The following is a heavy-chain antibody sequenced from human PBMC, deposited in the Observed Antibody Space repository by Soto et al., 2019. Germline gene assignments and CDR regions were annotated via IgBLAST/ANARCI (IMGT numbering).Heavy chain of an antibody. V-gene: IGHV3-33*01. J-gene: IGHJ6*02. D-gene: IGHD4-17*01. CDR1: GFTFSSYG. Sequence: GGSLRLSCAASGFTFSSYGMHWVRQAPGKGLEWVAVIWYDGSNKYYADSVKGRFTISRDNSKNTLYLQMNSLRAEDTAVYYCARAGYGDYGDYYYGMDVWGQGTTVTVSS. CDR2: IWYDGSNK. CDR3: ARAGYGDYGDYYYGMDV.